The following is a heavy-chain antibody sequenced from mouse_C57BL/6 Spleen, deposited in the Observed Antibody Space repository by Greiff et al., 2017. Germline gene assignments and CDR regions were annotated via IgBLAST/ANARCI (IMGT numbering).Heavy chain of an antibody. V-gene: IGHV1-76*01. CDR1: GYTFTDYY. J-gene: IGHJ4*01. CDR3: ARRSSGSYSYAMDY. D-gene: IGHD3-2*02. Sequence: QVQLKQSGAELVRPGASVKLSCKASGYTFTDYYINWVKQRPGQGLEWIARIYPGSGNTYYNEKFKGKATLTVETSSSTAYMQLSSLTSEDSAVYFCARRSSGSYSYAMDYWGQGTSVTVSS. CDR2: IYPGSGNT.